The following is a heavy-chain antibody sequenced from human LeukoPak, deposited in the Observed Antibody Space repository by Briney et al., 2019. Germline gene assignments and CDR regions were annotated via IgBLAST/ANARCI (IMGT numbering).Heavy chain of an antibody. J-gene: IGHJ3*02. Sequence: ASVKVSCKASAYTFANYYIHWVRQAPGQGLEWMGIVNPSTTYAQQFQGRLTMTRDTSTTTVYMELSSLRSEDTAVYYCAREGEYGGNFGDAFHIWGQGTMVTVSS. CDR2: VNPST. CDR1: AYTFANYY. V-gene: IGHV1-46*01. CDR3: AREGEYGGNFGDAFHI. D-gene: IGHD3-16*01.